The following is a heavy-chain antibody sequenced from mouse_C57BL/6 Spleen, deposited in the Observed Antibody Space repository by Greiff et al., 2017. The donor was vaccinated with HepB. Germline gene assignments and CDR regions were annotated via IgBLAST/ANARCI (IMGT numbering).Heavy chain of an antibody. CDR2: IRNKANNHAT. V-gene: IGHV6-6*01. J-gene: IGHJ4*01. D-gene: IGHD2-1*01. Sequence: EVHLVESGGGLVQPGGSMKLSCAASGFTFSDAWMDWVRQSPEKGLEWVAEIRNKANNHATYYAESVKGRFTISRDDSKSSVYLQMNSLRAEDTGMYYCTRRGLLDYAMDYWGQGTSVTVSS. CDR3: TRRGLLDYAMDY. CDR1: GFTFSDAW.